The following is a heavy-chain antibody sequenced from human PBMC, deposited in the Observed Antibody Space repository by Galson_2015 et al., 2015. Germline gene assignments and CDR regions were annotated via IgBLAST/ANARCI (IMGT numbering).Heavy chain of an antibody. D-gene: IGHD5-18*01. V-gene: IGHV3-23*01. J-gene: IGHJ5*02. CDR1: RFTFSRYA. CDR2: ISGSAEST. Sequence: SLRLSCAASRFTFSRYAMSWVRQAPGKGLEWVSGISGSAESTYYADSVKGRFTISRDNSKNTLYLQMNSLRAEDTAVYYCAKDLADTAYYSRTDWFDPWGQGTLVTVSS. CDR3: AKDLADTAYYSRTDWFDP.